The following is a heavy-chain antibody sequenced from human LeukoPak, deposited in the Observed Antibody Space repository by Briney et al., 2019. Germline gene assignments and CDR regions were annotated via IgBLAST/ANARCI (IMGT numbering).Heavy chain of an antibody. Sequence: GGSLRLSCADSGFTFGRYWMHWVRQAPGKGLVWVSHITTDGSGTSYADSVKGRFTISRDNAKNTLYLQMNSLRAEDTAVYYCARGAIVGANFDYWGQGTLVTVSS. D-gene: IGHD1-26*01. V-gene: IGHV3-74*01. J-gene: IGHJ4*02. CDR3: ARGAIVGANFDY. CDR2: ITTDGSGT. CDR1: GFTFGRYW.